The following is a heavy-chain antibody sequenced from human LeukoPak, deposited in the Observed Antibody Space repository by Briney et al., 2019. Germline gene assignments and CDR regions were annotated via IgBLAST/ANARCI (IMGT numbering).Heavy chain of an antibody. J-gene: IGHJ4*02. Sequence: GGSLRLSCAASGFTFSSYGMHWVRQAPGKGLEWVAVIWYDGSNKYYADSVKGRFTTSRDNSKNTLYLQMNSLRAEDTAVYYCARGDSGYDFLDYWGQGTLVTVSS. CDR2: IWYDGSNK. V-gene: IGHV3-33*01. D-gene: IGHD5-12*01. CDR3: ARGDSGYDFLDY. CDR1: GFTFSSYG.